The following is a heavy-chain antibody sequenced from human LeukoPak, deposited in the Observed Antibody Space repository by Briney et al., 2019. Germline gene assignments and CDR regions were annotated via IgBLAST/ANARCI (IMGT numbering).Heavy chain of an antibody. CDR1: GFTFSSYS. D-gene: IGHD3-10*01. CDR2: ISSSSRYI. V-gene: IGHV3-21*01. Sequence: GGSLRLSCAASGFTFSSYSMNWVRQAPGKGLEWVSSISSSSRYIYYADSVKGRPTISRDNAKNSLYLQMHSLRAENTAVYYCARAMVRGVPLNYWGQGTLVTVSS. J-gene: IGHJ4*02. CDR3: ARAMVRGVPLNY.